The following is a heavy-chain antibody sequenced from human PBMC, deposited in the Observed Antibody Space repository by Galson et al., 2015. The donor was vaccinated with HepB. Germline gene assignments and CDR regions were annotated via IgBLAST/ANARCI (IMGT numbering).Heavy chain of an antibody. CDR2: IIPILGIA. CDR3: AKYYDSSGYYPQGPFDY. D-gene: IGHD3-22*01. CDR1: GGTFSSYA. J-gene: IGHJ4*02. V-gene: IGHV1-69*10. Sequence: SVKVSCKASGGTFSSYAISWVRQAPGQGLEWMGGIIPILGIANYAQKFQGRVTITADKSTSTAYMELSSLRSEDTAVYYCAKYYDSSGYYPQGPFDYWGQGTLVTVSS.